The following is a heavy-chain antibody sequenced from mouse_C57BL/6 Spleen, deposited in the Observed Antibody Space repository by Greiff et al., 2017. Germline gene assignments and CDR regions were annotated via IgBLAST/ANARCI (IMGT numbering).Heavy chain of an antibody. V-gene: IGHV1-59*01. D-gene: IGHD1-1*01. Sequence: QVQLQQPGAELVRPGTSVKLSCKASGYTFTSYWMHWVKQRPGQGLEWIGVIDPSDSYTNYNQKFKGKATLTVDTSSSTAYMQLSSLTSEDSAVYSWARTTSGVARYFDVWGTGTTVTVSS. CDR3: ARTTSGVARYFDV. CDR2: IDPSDSYT. J-gene: IGHJ1*03. CDR1: GYTFTSYW.